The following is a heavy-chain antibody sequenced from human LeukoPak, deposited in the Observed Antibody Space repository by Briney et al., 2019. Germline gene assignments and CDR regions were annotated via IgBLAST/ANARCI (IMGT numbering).Heavy chain of an antibody. J-gene: IGHJ4*02. CDR3: TIMHGYYEGRGYWGQ. V-gene: IGHV3-23*01. D-gene: IGHD3-22*01. CDR2: ITTTGATT. Sequence: GGSLRLSCAASGFTFGSYGMSWVRQAPGKGLEWVAFITTTGATTSYAGSVKGRFTLSRDNARDTLYMQMNSLRDADTALYYCTIMHGYYEGRGYWGQWGQGTLVSVAS. CDR1: GFTFGSYG.